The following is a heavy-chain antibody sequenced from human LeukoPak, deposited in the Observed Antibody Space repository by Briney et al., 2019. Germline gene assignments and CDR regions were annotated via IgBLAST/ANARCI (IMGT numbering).Heavy chain of an antibody. J-gene: IGHJ4*02. D-gene: IGHD6-19*01. CDR1: GGSISIYY. V-gene: IGHV4-59*08. Sequence: PPETLSPTCTVSGGSISIYYWGWIRQPPGKGLEWIGYTYYSGSTNYNPSLKSRVTISVDTSKNQFSLKLSSVTAADTAVYYCARQNGWYYFDYWGQGTLVTVSS. CDR3: ARQNGWYYFDY. CDR2: TYYSGST.